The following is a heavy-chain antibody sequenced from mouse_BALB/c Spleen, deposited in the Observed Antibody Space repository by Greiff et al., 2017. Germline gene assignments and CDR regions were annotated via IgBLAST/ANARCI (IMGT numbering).Heavy chain of an antibody. CDR2: IDTSDSYT. CDR3: ARGGPFDY. J-gene: IGHJ2*01. Sequence: QVHVKQPGAELVMPGASVKMSCKASGYTFTDYWMHWVKQRPGQGLEWIGAIDTSDSYTSYNQKFKGKATLTVDESSSTAYMQLSSLTSEDSAVYYCARGGPFDYWGQGTTLTVSS. V-gene: IGHV1-69*01. CDR1: GYTFTDYW.